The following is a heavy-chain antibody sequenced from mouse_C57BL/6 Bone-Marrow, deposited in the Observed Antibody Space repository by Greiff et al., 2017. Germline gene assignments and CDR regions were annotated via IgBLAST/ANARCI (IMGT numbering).Heavy chain of an antibody. D-gene: IGHD1-1*01. CDR3: ARPGYYGSLFAY. CDR2: ISNLAYSI. J-gene: IGHJ3*01. CDR1: GFTFSDYG. V-gene: IGHV5-15*01. Sequence: EVQLVESGGGLVQPGGSLKLSCAASGFTFSDYGMAWVRQAPRKGPEWVAFISNLAYSIYYADTVTGRFTLSRENAKNTLYLEMSRLRSEDTAMYYCARPGYYGSLFAYWGQGTLVTVSA.